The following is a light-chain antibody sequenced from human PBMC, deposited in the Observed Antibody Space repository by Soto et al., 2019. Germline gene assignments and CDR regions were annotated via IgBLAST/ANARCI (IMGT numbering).Light chain of an antibody. CDR3: QRYGTSLTWT. CDR2: GAS. V-gene: IGKV3-15*01. J-gene: IGKJ1*01. CDR1: QSISSN. Sequence: EIVMTQSPATLSVSPGERATLSFMASQSISSNLVWYQQKAGQAPRLLIYGASTRATGIPARFSGSGSETDFTLTISRLEPEDFAVYYCQRYGTSLTWTFGQGTKVDIK.